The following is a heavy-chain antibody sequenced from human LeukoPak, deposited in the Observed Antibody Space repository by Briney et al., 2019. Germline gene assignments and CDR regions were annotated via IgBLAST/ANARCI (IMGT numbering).Heavy chain of an antibody. CDR3: ARVRVRGYYYYYYGMDV. CDR2: INTNTGNP. D-gene: IGHD3-10*01. V-gene: IGHV7-4-1*02. CDR1: GYTFTHYA. Sequence: RASVKVSCKASGYTFTHYAMNWVRQAPGQGLEWMGWINTNTGNPTYAQGFTGRLVFSVDTSLSTAYLQISSLKAEDTAVYFCARVRVRGYYYYYYGMDVWGQGTAVTVSS. J-gene: IGHJ6*02.